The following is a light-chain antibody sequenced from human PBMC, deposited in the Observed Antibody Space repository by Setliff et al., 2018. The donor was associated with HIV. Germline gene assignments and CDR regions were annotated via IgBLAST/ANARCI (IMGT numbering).Light chain of an antibody. Sequence: PGQKVTISCSGSSSNIGNNDVSWYQQLPGTAPKLLIYDNNKRPPGIPDRFSASKSGTSATLGITGLQTGDEADYYCGSWDSSLSYVFGTGTKVTVL. V-gene: IGLV1-51*01. CDR2: DNN. CDR3: GSWDSSLSYV. J-gene: IGLJ1*01. CDR1: SSNIGNND.